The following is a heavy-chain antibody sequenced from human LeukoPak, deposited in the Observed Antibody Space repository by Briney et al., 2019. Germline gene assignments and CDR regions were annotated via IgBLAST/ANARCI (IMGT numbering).Heavy chain of an antibody. CDR3: ARGGVVPAALLDY. CDR1: GYTFTGYY. D-gene: IGHD2-2*01. V-gene: IGHV1-2*02. CDR2: INPNSGGT. Sequence: ASVKVSCKASGYTFTGYYMHWVRQAPGQGLEWMGWINPNSGGTNYAQKFQGRVTMTRDTSISTAYMELSSLRSEDTAVYYCARGGVVPAALLDYWGQGTLVTVSS. J-gene: IGHJ4*02.